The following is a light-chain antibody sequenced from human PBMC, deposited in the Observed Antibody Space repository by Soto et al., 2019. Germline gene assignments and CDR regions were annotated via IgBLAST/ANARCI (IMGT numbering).Light chain of an antibody. CDR2: GAS. V-gene: IGKV3D-15*01. Sequence: EIVMTQSPATLSVSPGERATLSCRASQSVSSNLAWYQQKPGQAPRLLIYGASTRATGTPDRFSGSGSGTDFTLTISRLESEDFAVYYCQQYHNWPAFGQGTKVDIK. CDR3: QQYHNWPA. J-gene: IGKJ1*01. CDR1: QSVSSN.